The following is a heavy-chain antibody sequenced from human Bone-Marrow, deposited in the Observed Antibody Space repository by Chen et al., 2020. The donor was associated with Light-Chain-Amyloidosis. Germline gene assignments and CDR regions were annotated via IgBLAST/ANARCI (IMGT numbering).Heavy chain of an antibody. J-gene: IGHJ3*01. D-gene: IGHD6-13*01. V-gene: IGHV3-74*03. Sequence: EVQLVESGEGLLQPGGSVRLSCAVSGFDFSDFWMHWVRQVPGKWPVWVSRFNGRGTIITYAESVKGRFTISRDNARSTLFLQMDRLRAEDTAIYYCARQDYASSWYPSFDAWGHGTMVTVSS. CDR3: ARQDYASSWYPSFDA. CDR2: FNGRGTII. CDR1: GFDFSDFW.